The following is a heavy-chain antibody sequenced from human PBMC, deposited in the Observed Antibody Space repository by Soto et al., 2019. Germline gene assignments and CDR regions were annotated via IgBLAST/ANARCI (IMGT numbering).Heavy chain of an antibody. J-gene: IGHJ6*02. D-gene: IGHD6-13*01. V-gene: IGHV4-34*01. CDR2: INHSGST. Sequence: SETLSLTCAVYGGSFSGYYWSWIRQPPGKGLEWIGGINHSGSTNYNPSLKSRVTISVDTSKNQFSLKLSSVTAADTAVYYCARLPSLYSSSWFSYYYYGMDVWGQGTTVTVSS. CDR3: ARLPSLYSSSWFSYYYYGMDV. CDR1: GGSFSGYY.